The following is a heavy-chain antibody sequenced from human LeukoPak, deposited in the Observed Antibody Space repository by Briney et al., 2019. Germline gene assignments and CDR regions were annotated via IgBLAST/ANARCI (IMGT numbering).Heavy chain of an antibody. CDR2: IHTSGDT. V-gene: IGHV3-53*01. CDR1: GPTGSHNY. J-gene: IGHJ4*02. CDR3: AKVFRPDGDFHSFDF. D-gene: IGHD4-17*01. Sequence: GGSLRLSCAASGPTGSHNYVSWVRQAPGKGLEWVSAIHTSGDTCYADSVKGRFTISRDTSKNTLYLQINSLRAEDTAIYYCAKVFRPDGDFHSFDFWGQGTLVTVSS.